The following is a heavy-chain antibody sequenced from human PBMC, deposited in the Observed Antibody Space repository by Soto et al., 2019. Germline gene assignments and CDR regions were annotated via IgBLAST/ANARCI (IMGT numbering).Heavy chain of an antibody. D-gene: IGHD5-18*01. Sequence: PGESLKISCKGSGYSFTIYWIGWVRQMPGKGLEWMGIIYPGDSDTRYSPSFQGQVTISADKSISTAYLQWSSLKASDTAMYYCARXISYGYSSPHYYYGMDVWGQGTTVTVSS. CDR2: IYPGDSDT. J-gene: IGHJ6*02. V-gene: IGHV5-51*01. CDR1: GYSFTIYW. CDR3: ARXISYGYSSPHYYYGMDV.